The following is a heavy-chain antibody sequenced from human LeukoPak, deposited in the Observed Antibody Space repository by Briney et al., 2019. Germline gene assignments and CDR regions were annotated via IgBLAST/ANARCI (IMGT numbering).Heavy chain of an antibody. J-gene: IGHJ4*02. CDR3: ARVRYCSGGSCFLRTLGPYYFDY. V-gene: IGHV4-34*01. CDR1: GGSFSGYY. CDR2: INHSGST. Sequence: SETLSLTCAVYGGSFSGYYWSWIRQPPGKGLEWFGEINHSGSTNYNPSLKSRVTISVDTSKNQFSLKLSSVTAADTAVYYCARVRYCSGGSCFLRTLGPYYFDYWGQGTLVTVSS. D-gene: IGHD2-15*01.